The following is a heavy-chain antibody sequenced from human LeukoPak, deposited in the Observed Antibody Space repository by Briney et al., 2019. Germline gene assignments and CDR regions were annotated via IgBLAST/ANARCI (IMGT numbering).Heavy chain of an antibody. CDR3: ARGCGDSRYYIVQH. Sequence: ASVKVSCKASGYTFTSYPIHWVRQAPGQRPEWMGIIDASGESTTYAQKFQGRVTLNRDTSTSTVYMELSSLRSEDTAVYYCARGCGDSRYYIVQHWGQGTLVAVSS. D-gene: IGHD2-21*01. CDR2: IDASGEST. CDR1: GYTFTSYP. V-gene: IGHV1-46*03. J-gene: IGHJ1*01.